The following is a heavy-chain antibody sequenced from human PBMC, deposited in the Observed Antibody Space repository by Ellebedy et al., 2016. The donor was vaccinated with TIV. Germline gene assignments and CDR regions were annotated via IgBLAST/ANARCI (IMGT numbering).Heavy chain of an antibody. Sequence: GESLKISXAASGFTFSSHNMHWVRQAPGKGLEWVTIIWYDGSNQYYADSVKGRFTISRDNSKNTLYLHMNSLRAEDTAVYYCARDQYYDYIWGSYPGFDYWGQGTLVTVSS. V-gene: IGHV3-33*01. D-gene: IGHD3-16*02. CDR2: IWYDGSNQ. CDR1: GFTFSSHN. CDR3: ARDQYYDYIWGSYPGFDY. J-gene: IGHJ4*02.